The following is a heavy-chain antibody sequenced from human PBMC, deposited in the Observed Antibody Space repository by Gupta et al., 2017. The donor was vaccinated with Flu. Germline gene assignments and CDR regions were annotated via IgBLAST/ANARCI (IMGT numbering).Heavy chain of an antibody. J-gene: IGHJ5*02. Sequence: QITLKQSGPTLVKPTETLTLTCTFSAFSLRSSGVGVAWIRQPPGKALECLALIYGDDDKHYHPSLKGRLAIAKDTSKNQVILTMTNMDPADTATYYCAHKNDYRIPWFGPWGQGTLVTVSA. D-gene: IGHD4-17*01. CDR2: IYGDDDK. V-gene: IGHV2-5*02. CDR1: AFSLRSSGVG. CDR3: AHKNDYRIPWFGP.